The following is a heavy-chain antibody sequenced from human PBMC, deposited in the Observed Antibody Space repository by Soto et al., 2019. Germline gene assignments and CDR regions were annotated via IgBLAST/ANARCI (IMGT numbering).Heavy chain of an antibody. D-gene: IGHD2-15*01. J-gene: IGHJ4*02. CDR2: IKDGGKT. CDR3: ARGQVGVVATH. Sequence: QVQLQQWGAGLLKPSETLSLTCAVNGGSFSGYLWTWIRQPPGKGLEWIGEIKDGGKTIYSPSLRSXXTXSXDTSKNQFSLKVNSVTAADTAVYYCARGQVGVVATHWDQGTLVTVSS. CDR1: GGSFSGYL. V-gene: IGHV4-34*01.